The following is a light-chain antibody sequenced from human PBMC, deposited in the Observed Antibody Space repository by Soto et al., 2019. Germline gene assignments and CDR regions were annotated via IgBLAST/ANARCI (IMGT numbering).Light chain of an antibody. CDR2: AAS. Sequence: DIQMTQSPSSLSESVGGRVTITCRASQSITRHLSWYQHKPGKAPKLLIYAASSLQSGVPSRFSGSGSGTDFTLTISSLQPEDSATYYCQQTYSSLRTFGQGTKLEIK. V-gene: IGKV1-39*01. CDR1: QSITRH. J-gene: IGKJ1*01. CDR3: QQTYSSLRT.